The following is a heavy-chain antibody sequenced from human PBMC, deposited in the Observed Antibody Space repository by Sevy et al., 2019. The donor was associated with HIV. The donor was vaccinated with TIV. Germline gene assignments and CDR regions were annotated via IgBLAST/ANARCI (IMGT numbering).Heavy chain of an antibody. V-gene: IGHV3-33*01. CDR1: GFTFSSYG. J-gene: IGHJ3*02. D-gene: IGHD2-15*01. Sequence: GGSLRLSCAASGFTFSSYGMHWVRQAPGKGLEWVAVIWYDGSNKYYAYSVKGRFTISRDNSKNTLYLQMNSLRAEDTAVYYCAREGGYCSGGSCWGAFDIWGQGTMVTVSS. CDR3: AREGGYCSGGSCWGAFDI. CDR2: IWYDGSNK.